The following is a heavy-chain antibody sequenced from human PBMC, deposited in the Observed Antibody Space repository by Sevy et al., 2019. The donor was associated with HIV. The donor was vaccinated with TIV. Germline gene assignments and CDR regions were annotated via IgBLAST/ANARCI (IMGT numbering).Heavy chain of an antibody. V-gene: IGHV3-33*01. CDR3: ARDLEFYDYGDYGPAFMPDY. D-gene: IGHD4-17*01. CDR1: GFTFSTYG. Sequence: GGSLRLSCAASGFTFSTYGMHWVREAPGKGLEWVAVMWFDGSNTYYADSVKGRFTISRDIAKNTLHLQMNSLRAEDTAVYYCARDLEFYDYGDYGPAFMPDYWGQGTLVTVSS. J-gene: IGHJ4*02. CDR2: MWFDGSNT.